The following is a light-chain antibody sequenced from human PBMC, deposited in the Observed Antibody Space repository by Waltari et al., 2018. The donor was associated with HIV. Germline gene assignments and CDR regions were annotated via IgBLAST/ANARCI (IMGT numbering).Light chain of an antibody. CDR3: QQYNNWPPWT. CDR2: GAS. CDR1: QGVSSN. J-gene: IGKJ1*01. Sequence: EILMTQSPATLSVSPGERATLSCRASQGVSSNLAWYQKKPGQAPRLLIYGASTRATGIPARFSGIGSGTEFTLTIRSLQSEDFAVYYCQQYNNWPPWTFGQGTKVEIK. V-gene: IGKV3-15*01.